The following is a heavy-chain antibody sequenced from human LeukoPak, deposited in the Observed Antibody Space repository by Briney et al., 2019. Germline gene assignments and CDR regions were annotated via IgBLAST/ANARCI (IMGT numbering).Heavy chain of an antibody. CDR3: AREEMATIPAYYFDY. Sequence: SVKVSCKASGGTFSSYAISWVRQAPGQGLEWMGRIIPSFGTANYAQKFQGRVTITTDESTSTAYMELSSLRSEDTAVYYCAREEMATIPAYYFDYWGQGTLVTVSS. J-gene: IGHJ4*02. CDR2: IIPSFGTA. V-gene: IGHV1-69*05. CDR1: GGTFSSYA. D-gene: IGHD5-24*01.